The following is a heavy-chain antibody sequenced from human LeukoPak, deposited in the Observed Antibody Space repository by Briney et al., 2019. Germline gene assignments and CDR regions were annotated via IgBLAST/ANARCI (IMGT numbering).Heavy chain of an antibody. CDR3: ARDRFYYDSRGFRITYSFNYGTDV. CDR1: GFSFSGYA. J-gene: IGHJ6*02. CDR2: MSYDGNNK. V-gene: IGHV3-30*09. D-gene: IGHD3-22*01. Sequence: PGRSLRLSCVASGFSFSGYAMHWVRQAPGKGLEWVAVMSYDGNNKYYADSVKGRFAISRDNSKNTLYLQMNSLRAEDTAVYYCARDRFYYDSRGFRITYSFNYGTDVWGQGTTVTVFS.